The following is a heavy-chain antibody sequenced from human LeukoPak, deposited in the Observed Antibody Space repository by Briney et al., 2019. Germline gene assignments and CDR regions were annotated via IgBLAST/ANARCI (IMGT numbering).Heavy chain of an antibody. CDR1: GFTFSSYA. Sequence: PGGSLRLSCAASGFTFSSYAMHWVRQAPGKGLEYVSAISSNGGSTYYANSVKGRFTISRDNSKNTLYLQMGSLRAEDMAVYYCARDSGYDLFDYWGQGTLVTVSS. J-gene: IGHJ4*02. CDR2: ISSNGGST. CDR3: ARDSGYDLFDY. V-gene: IGHV3-64*01. D-gene: IGHD5-12*01.